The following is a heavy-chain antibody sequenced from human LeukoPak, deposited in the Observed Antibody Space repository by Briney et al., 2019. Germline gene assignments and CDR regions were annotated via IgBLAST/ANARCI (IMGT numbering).Heavy chain of an antibody. V-gene: IGHV1-69*06. CDR2: IIPIFGTA. Sequence: ASVRVSCKASGGTFSSYAISWVGQAPGQGLEWMGGIIPIFGTANYAQKFQGRVTITADKSTSTAYMELSSLRSEDTAVYYCARVGALGYCSGGSCYLGDWFDPWGQGTLVTVSS. CDR3: ARVGALGYCSGGSCYLGDWFDP. D-gene: IGHD2-15*01. J-gene: IGHJ5*02. CDR1: GGTFSSYA.